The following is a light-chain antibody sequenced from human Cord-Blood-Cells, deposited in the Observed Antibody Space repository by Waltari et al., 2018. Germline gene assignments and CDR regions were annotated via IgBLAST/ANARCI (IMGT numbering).Light chain of an antibody. CDR3: QQSYSTPYT. J-gene: IGKJ2*01. V-gene: IGKV1-39*01. Sequence: DIQMTQSPSYLSASVGARVTITCRASQSISSDLNWYQQKPGKAPKLLIYAASSLQSGVPSRFSGSGSGTDFTLTISSLQPEDFATYYCQQSYSTPYTFGQGTKLEIK. CDR1: QSISSD. CDR2: AAS.